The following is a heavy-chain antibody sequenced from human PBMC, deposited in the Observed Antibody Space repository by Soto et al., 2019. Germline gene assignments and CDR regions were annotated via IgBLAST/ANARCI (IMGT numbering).Heavy chain of an antibody. D-gene: IGHD2-15*01. V-gene: IGHV2-5*02. CDR1: GFSLSTSGVV. Sequence: QITLKESGPTLVKPTQTLTLTCTFSGFSLSTSGVVVGWIRQPPGKALELLALIYWDDDKRYSPSLKSRLTITKDTSKNQVVLTMTNIDPVDTATYYCAHRQYSLHDYYFDYWGQGTLVTVSS. J-gene: IGHJ4*02. CDR3: AHRQYSLHDYYFDY. CDR2: IYWDDDK.